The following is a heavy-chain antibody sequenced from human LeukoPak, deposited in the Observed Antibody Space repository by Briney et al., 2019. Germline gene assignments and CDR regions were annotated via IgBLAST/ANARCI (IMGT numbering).Heavy chain of an antibody. V-gene: IGHV1-18*01. J-gene: IGHJ1*01. D-gene: IGHD2-8*01. Sequence: ASVKVSCKASGYTFSNYGISWVRQAPGQGLEWMGWISPYTGNTNYAQKFQGRVIVTTDTSTSTAYMELRSLRSDDTAVYYCATCHCTNGVCYGECEYFQHWGQGTLVTVSS. CDR1: GYTFSNYG. CDR2: ISPYTGNT. CDR3: ATCHCTNGVCYGECEYFQH.